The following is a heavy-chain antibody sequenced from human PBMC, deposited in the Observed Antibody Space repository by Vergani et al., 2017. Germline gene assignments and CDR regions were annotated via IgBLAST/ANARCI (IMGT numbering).Heavy chain of an antibody. J-gene: IGHJ6*02. CDR1: GGTFSSYA. CDR2: IIPNSGGT. Sequence: QVQLVQSGAELNQPGSSVKLSCTASGGTFSSYAISWVRQAPGQGLEWMGGIIPNSGGTNYAQKFQGRITMTRDPSTSTAYRERGRLRSDATAVYYCAGIGRSSSRCSPGGTECMDVWGQGP. V-gene: IGHV1-2*02. D-gene: IGHD2-2*01. CDR3: AGIGRSSSRCSPGGTECMDV.